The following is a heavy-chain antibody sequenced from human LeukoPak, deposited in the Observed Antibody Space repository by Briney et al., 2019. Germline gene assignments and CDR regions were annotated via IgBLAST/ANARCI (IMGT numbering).Heavy chain of an antibody. V-gene: IGHV1-18*01. D-gene: IGHD3-22*01. CDR3: ARLYYDSSGYSNYFDY. CDR1: GYTFTSYG. CDR2: ISAYNGNT. Sequence: ASVKVSCKASGYTFTSYGISWVRQAPGQGLEWMGWISAYNGNTNYAQKLQGRVTMTTDTSTSTAYMELRSLRSDDTALYYCARLYYDSSGYSNYFDYWGQGTLVTVSS. J-gene: IGHJ4*02.